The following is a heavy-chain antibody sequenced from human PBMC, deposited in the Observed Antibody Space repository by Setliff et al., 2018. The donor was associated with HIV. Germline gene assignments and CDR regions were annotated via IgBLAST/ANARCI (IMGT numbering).Heavy chain of an antibody. J-gene: IGHJ4*02. Sequence: SVKVSCKASGFTFTSSAMQWVRQARGQRLGWMGWIVVGSGNTNYAQRFQGRVTITIDTSASTAYMELSSLRSEDTAVYYCAREHDSLTGYSFDFWGQGTLVTVSS. V-gene: IGHV1-58*02. CDR1: GFTFTSSA. D-gene: IGHD3-9*01. CDR2: IVVGSGNT. CDR3: AREHDSLTGYSFDF.